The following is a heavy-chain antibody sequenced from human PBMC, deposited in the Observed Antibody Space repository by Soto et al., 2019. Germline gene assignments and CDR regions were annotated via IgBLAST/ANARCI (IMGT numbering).Heavy chain of an antibody. CDR1: GGSIRSYY. CDR2: IYYSGTT. D-gene: IGHD1-1*01. CDR3: ARAVETGGNWFDP. Sequence: SETLSLTCTVSGGSIRSYYWSWIRQPPGKGLEWIGHIYYSGTTNYNPSLKSRITMSVDTSKNQFSLKLGSVTAADTAVYYCARAVETGGNWFDPWGQGTLVTVSS. V-gene: IGHV4-59*01. J-gene: IGHJ5*02.